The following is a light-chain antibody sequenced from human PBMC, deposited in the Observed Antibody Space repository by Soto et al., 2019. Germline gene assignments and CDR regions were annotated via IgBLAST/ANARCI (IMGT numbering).Light chain of an antibody. V-gene: IGKV3-11*01. CDR1: QSVSSY. CDR3: QQRSNWPPLFT. CDR2: DAS. J-gene: IGKJ3*01. Sequence: EIVLTQSPATLSLSPGERATLSCRASQSVSSYLAWYQQKPGQAPRLLIYDASNRATGIPARFSGSGSGTDFTLTIRSLEPEDFAVYYCQQRSNWPPLFTFGPGTKVDIK.